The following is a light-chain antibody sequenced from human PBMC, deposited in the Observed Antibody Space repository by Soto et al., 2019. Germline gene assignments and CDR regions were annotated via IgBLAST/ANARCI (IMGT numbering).Light chain of an antibody. CDR3: QQYHSYWT. CDR1: QNIRSR. J-gene: IGKJ1*01. CDR2: DAS. V-gene: IGKV1-5*01. Sequence: DFQMTQSPFTLSASVGDSVTIXXRASQNIRSRLAWFQQKPGKAPKILIYDASSLESGVPQRFSGSGSGTEFTLTISSLQTDDFSTYYCQQYHSYWTFGQGTKVDIK.